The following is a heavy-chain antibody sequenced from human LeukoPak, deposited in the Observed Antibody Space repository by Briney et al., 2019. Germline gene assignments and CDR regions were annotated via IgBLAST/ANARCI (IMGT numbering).Heavy chain of an antibody. J-gene: IGHJ5*02. CDR1: GYSIRNGYY. Sequence: SETLSLTCTVSGYSIRNGYYWGWIRQPPGKGLEWIGSIYQSGSTYYNPSLKSRVTISVDTSKNQFSLKLSSVAAADTAVYYCARDGSGAVASVGNNWFAPWGQGTLVTVSS. V-gene: IGHV4-38-2*02. CDR2: IYQSGST. CDR3: ARDGSGAVASVGNNWFAP. D-gene: IGHD6-13*01.